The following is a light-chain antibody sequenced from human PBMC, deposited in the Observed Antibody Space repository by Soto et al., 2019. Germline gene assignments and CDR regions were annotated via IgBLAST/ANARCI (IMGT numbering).Light chain of an antibody. V-gene: IGLV7-43*01. CDR2: SKS. CDR3: RHSYGGAQWV. J-gene: IGLJ3*02. CDR1: TGAITSGYY. Sequence: QAVVTQEPSLTVSPGGTVTLTCASSTGAITSGYYPNWFQQKPGQAPRALIYSKSNKHSWAPARFSGSLLGGKAALTLSGVQQADEAEYYCRHSYGGAQWVFGGGTKLTVL.